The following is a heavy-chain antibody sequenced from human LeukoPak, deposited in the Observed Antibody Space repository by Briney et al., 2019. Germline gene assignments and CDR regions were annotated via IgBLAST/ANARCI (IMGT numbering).Heavy chain of an antibody. D-gene: IGHD4/OR15-4a*01. CDR1: GFTVSSNY. Sequence: GGSLRLSCAASGFTVSSNYMSWVRQAPGKGLEWVSVIYSGGSTYYADSVKGRFTISRDNSKSTLYLQMNSLRAEDTAVYYCARARVVLPAPEWYFDLWGRGTLVTVSS. CDR3: ARARVVLPAPEWYFDL. CDR2: IYSGGST. J-gene: IGHJ2*01. V-gene: IGHV3-66*01.